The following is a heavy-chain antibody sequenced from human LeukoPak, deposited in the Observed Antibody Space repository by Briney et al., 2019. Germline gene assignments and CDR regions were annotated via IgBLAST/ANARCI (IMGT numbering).Heavy chain of an antibody. CDR1: GGSFXGXX. D-gene: IGHD1-26*01. Sequence: PSETLSLTCAVYGGSFXGXXXXXIRQPPGKGXXXIGEINNSGSTNYNXXLKSRVTISVDTSKNQFSLKLSSVTAADTAVYYCARGPVGATLFDYWGQGTLVTVSS. CDR3: ARGPVGATLFDY. J-gene: IGHJ4*02. CDR2: INNSGST. V-gene: IGHV4-34*01.